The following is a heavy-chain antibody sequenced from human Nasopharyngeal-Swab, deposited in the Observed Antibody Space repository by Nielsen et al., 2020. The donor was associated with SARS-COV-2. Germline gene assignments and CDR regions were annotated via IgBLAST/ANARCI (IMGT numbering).Heavy chain of an antibody. Sequence: SQTLSLTCAVSGGSISSGGYYWSWIRQPPGKGLEWIGYIYYSGSTNYNPSLKSRVTISVDTSKNQFSLKLSSVTAADTAVYYCARHRGGYSSSSFDYWGQGTLVTVSS. CDR2: IYYSGST. CDR3: ARHRGGYSSSSFDY. J-gene: IGHJ4*02. V-gene: IGHV4-30-4*01. D-gene: IGHD6-6*01. CDR1: GGSISSGGYY.